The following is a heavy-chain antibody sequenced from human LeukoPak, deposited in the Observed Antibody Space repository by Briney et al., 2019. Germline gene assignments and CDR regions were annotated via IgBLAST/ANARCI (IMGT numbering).Heavy chain of an antibody. V-gene: IGHV1-2*02. CDR2: INPNSGGT. D-gene: IGHD2-2*02. CDR3: ARDPGGYCSSTSCYTGGDY. CDR1: GYTFTGYY. Sequence: GASVKVSCKASGYTFTGYYMHWVRQAPGQGLEWMGWINPNSGGTNYAQKFQGRVTMIRDTSISTAYMELSRLRSDDTAVYYCARDPGGYCSSTSCYTGGDYWGQGTLVTVSS. J-gene: IGHJ4*02.